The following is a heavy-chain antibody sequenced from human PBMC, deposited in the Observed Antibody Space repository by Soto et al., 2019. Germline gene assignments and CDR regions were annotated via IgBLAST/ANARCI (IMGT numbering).Heavy chain of an antibody. J-gene: IGHJ4*02. Sequence: SETLSLTCTVSGGSISSHYWSWIRQPPGQGLEWIGYIYYSGSTNYNPSLKSRVTISVDTSKSQFSLRLSSVTAADTAVYYCARESEGAYYYDSSGSYPSDYWGQGPLVTLSS. CDR1: GGSISSHY. CDR2: IYYSGST. V-gene: IGHV4-59*11. CDR3: ARESEGAYYYDSSGSYPSDY. D-gene: IGHD3-22*01.